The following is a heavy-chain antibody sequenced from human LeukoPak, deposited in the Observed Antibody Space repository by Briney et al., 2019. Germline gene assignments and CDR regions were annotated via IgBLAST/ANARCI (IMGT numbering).Heavy chain of an antibody. V-gene: IGHV3-33*01. Sequence: HPGGSLRLSCAASGFTFRNYGMHWVRQAPVKRVAWVAVSWFDRSNKYYADSVKGRFTISRDNSKRTLYLQLNSLRAEDTAVYYCARDGEIFGVAYGMDVWGQGTTVTVSS. D-gene: IGHD3-3*01. J-gene: IGHJ6*01. CDR3: ARDGEIFGVAYGMDV. CDR2: SWFDRSNK. CDR1: GFTFRNYG.